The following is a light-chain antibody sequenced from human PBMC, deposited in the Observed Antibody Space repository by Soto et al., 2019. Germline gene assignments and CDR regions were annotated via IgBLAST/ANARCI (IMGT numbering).Light chain of an antibody. V-gene: IGKV3-20*01. CDR2: GAS. Sequence: EIVLTHSPGTLSLSPGERATRSCRASQIVSSSLAWYQQKPGQAPRLLIYGASNRATGIPDRFSGSGSGTDFTLTISRLEPEDFAVYYCQQYGSSRTFGQGTKVDIK. CDR1: QIVSSS. J-gene: IGKJ1*01. CDR3: QQYGSSRT.